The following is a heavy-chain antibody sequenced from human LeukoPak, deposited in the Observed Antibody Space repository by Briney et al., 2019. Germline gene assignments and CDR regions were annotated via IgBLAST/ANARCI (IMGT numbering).Heavy chain of an antibody. CDR2: ISSSGSTI. J-gene: IGHJ4*02. CDR3: ATDKPHRGTNVILGY. V-gene: IGHV3-48*03. CDR1: GFTFSSYE. D-gene: IGHD2-8*01. Sequence: GGSLRLSCAASGFTFSSYEMNWDRQAPGKGLEWVSYISSSGSTIYYADSVKGRFTISRDNAKNSLYLQMNSLRAEDTAVYYCATDKPHRGTNVILGYWGQGTLVTVSS.